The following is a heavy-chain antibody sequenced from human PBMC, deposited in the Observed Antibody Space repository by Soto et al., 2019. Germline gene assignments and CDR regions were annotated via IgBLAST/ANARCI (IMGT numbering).Heavy chain of an antibody. CDR2: INTSDGNK. Sequence: AAVNVTCKACGYTFTNNWLHGVRRPPGQGREWMATINTSDGNKNYAHKCQGSVTMTRDTSTSKVYMELSSLTPEDTAVYECERDHHIASTGAWCLDAWGQGTLVTVSS. D-gene: IGHD2-8*02. CDR1: GYTFTNNW. V-gene: IGHV1-46*01. CDR3: ERDHHIASTGAWCLDA. J-gene: IGHJ5*02.